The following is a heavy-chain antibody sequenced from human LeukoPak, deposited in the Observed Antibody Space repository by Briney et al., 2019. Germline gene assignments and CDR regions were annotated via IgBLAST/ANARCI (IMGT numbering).Heavy chain of an antibody. CDR1: GFTFSSYW. Sequence: PGGSLRLSCAASGFTFSSYWMSWVRQAPGKGLEWVANIKQDGSEKYYVDSVKGRFTISRDNAKNSLYLQMNSLRAEDTAEYYCARVDMARGVIMGAFDYWGQGTLVTVSS. D-gene: IGHD3-10*01. J-gene: IGHJ4*02. CDR3: ARVDMARGVIMGAFDY. CDR2: IKQDGSEK. V-gene: IGHV3-7*01.